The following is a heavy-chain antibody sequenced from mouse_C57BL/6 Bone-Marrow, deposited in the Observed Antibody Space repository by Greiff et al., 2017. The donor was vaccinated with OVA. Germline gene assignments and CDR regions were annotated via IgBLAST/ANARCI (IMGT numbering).Heavy chain of an antibody. J-gene: IGHJ3*01. CDR3: ASDNWDWFAY. Sequence: VQLQQSGAELVKPGASVKLSCKASGYTFTSYWMQWVKQRPGQGLEWIGEIDPSDSYTNYNQKFKGKATLTVDTSSSTAYMQLSSLTSEDSAVYYCASDNWDWFAYWGQGTLVTVSA. D-gene: IGHD4-1*02. CDR2: IDPSDSYT. CDR1: GYTFTSYW. V-gene: IGHV1-50*01.